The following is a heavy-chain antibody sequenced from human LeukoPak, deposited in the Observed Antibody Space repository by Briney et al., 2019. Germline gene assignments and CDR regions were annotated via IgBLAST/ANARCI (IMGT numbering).Heavy chain of an antibody. D-gene: IGHD2-15*01. CDR1: GFTFSSYA. CDR2: ISGSGAST. V-gene: IGHV3-23*01. J-gene: IGHJ3*01. Sequence: GGSLRLSCAASGFTFSSYAMTWVRQAPGKGLEWVSGISGSGASTYYADSVKGRFTISRDNSESTLYLQMNSLKAEDTAAYSCARGPFSSGGTCYVLGAFDVWGQGTMVTVSS. CDR3: ARGPFSSGGTCYVLGAFDV.